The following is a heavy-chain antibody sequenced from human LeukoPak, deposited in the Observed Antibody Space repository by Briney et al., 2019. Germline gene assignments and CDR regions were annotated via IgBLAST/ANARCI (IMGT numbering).Heavy chain of an antibody. J-gene: IGHJ4*02. D-gene: IGHD2-2*01. CDR1: GFTFSDYY. V-gene: IGHV3-11*01. CDR2: ISSSGSTI. Sequence: GGSLRLSCAASGFTFSDYYMSWIRQAPGKGLEWVSYISSSGSTIYYADSVKGRFTISRDNAKNSLYLQMNSLRAEDTAVYYCARDSGRGYCSSTSCYPDYWGQGTLVTVSS. CDR3: ARDSGRGYCSSTSCYPDY.